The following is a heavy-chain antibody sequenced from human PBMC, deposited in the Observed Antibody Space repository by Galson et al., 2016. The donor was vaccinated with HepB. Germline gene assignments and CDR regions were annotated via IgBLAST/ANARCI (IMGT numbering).Heavy chain of an antibody. J-gene: IGHJ6*02. V-gene: IGHV5-51*01. Sequence: QSGAEVKKAGESLKISCKASGYNFPYYWIGWVRQKPGKGLEWMGIIYPGDSEIRYSPSFQGQVTMSVDKSISTAFLQWSGLKASDTAMYYCARQYNFWSGYSGSYFGMDVWGQGTTVTVSS. D-gene: IGHD3-3*01. CDR3: ARQYNFWSGYSGSYFGMDV. CDR2: IYPGDSEI. CDR1: GYNFPYYW.